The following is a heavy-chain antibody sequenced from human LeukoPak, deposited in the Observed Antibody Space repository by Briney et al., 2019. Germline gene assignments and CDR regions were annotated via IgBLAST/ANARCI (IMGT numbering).Heavy chain of an antibody. CDR3: ANGSPGIVATGTTFDY. D-gene: IGHD5-12*01. J-gene: IGHJ4*02. CDR2: ISGSCGST. V-gene: IGHV3-23*01. Sequence: GGSLRLSCAASGFTFSSYAMSGVRQAPGKGLEWVSAISGSCGSTYYADSVKGRFTISRDNSKNTLYLQMNSLRAEDTAVYYCANGSPGIVATGTTFDYWGQGTLVTVSS. CDR1: GFTFSSYA.